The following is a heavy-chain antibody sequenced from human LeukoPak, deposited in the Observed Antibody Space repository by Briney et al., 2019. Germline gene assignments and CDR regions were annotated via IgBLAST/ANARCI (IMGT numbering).Heavy chain of an antibody. V-gene: IGHV3-7*01. D-gene: IGHD4-17*01. Sequence: PGGSLRLSCAASGFIFSTYGIHWVRQAPGKGLEWVANIKQDGSEKYYVDSVKGRFTISRDNAKNSLYLQMNSLRAEDTAVYYCARDIDYEDYWGQGTLVTVSS. CDR3: ARDIDYEDY. J-gene: IGHJ4*02. CDR2: IKQDGSEK. CDR1: GFIFSTYG.